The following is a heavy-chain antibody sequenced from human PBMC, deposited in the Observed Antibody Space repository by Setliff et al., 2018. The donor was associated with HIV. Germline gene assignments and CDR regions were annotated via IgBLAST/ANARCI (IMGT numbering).Heavy chain of an antibody. Sequence: GASVKVSCKASGYTFTSYAMHWVRQAPGQRLEWMGWINAGNGNTKYSQKFQGRVTITRDTSASTAYMELSSLRSEDTAVYYCATHCTSTSCYSAGLDYWGQGTLVTVSS. D-gene: IGHD2-2*01. CDR3: ATHCTSTSCYSAGLDY. J-gene: IGHJ4*02. CDR2: INAGNGNT. V-gene: IGHV1-3*01. CDR1: GYTFTSYA.